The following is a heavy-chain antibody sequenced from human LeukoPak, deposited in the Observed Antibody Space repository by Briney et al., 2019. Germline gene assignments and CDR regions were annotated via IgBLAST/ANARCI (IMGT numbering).Heavy chain of an antibody. CDR3: AREDIVEVPAIPFDY. J-gene: IGHJ4*02. D-gene: IGHD2-2*01. CDR1: GFTFSSYG. CDR2: INSDGSSI. V-gene: IGHV3-74*01. Sequence: GGSLRLSCAASGFTFSSYGMHWVRQAPGKGLMWVSRINSDGSSIIYADSVKGRFTISRDNAKNTLYLQMNSLRAEDTAVYYCAREDIVEVPAIPFDYWGQGTLVTVPS.